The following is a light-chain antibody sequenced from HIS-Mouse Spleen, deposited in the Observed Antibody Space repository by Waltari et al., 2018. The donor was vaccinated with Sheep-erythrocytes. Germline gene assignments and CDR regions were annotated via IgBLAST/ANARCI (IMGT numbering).Light chain of an antibody. CDR3: QQRSNWYT. V-gene: IGKV3-11*01. J-gene: IGKJ2*01. CDR1: QSVSSY. Sequence: EIVLTQSPATLSLSPVERATLSCRASQSVSSYLAWYKQKPGQAPRLLIYDASNRATGIPARFSGSGSGTDFTLTISSLEPEDFAVYYCQQRSNWYTFGQGTKLEIK. CDR2: DAS.